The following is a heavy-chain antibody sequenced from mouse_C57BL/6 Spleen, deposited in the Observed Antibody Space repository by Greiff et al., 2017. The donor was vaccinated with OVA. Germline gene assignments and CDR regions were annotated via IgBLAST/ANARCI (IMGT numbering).Heavy chain of an antibody. J-gene: IGHJ4*01. V-gene: IGHV1-69*01. Sequence: QVQLQQSGAELVMPGASVKLSCKASGYTFTSYWMHWVKQRPGQGLEWIGEIDPSDSYTNYNQKFKGKSTLTVDKSSSTAYMQLSSLTSEDSAVYYCARSYYDLLGAMDYWGQGTSVTVSS. CDR3: ARSYYDLLGAMDY. CDR1: GYTFTSYW. CDR2: IDPSDSYT. D-gene: IGHD2-4*01.